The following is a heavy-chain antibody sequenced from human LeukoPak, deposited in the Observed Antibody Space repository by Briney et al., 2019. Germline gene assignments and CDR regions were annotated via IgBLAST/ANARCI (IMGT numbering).Heavy chain of an antibody. CDR1: GFTFNNYW. D-gene: IGHD5-12*01. CDR2: VAPDGTTL. Sequence: GGSLRLSCSASGFTFNNYWMHWVRQAPGKGLVWVSRVAPDGTTLNYADSVKGRFTISRDSAKNTLYLQMNSLRVEDTAVYYCARTTKGVATIDYWGQGTLVTVSS. CDR3: ARTTKGVATIDY. V-gene: IGHV3-74*01. J-gene: IGHJ4*02.